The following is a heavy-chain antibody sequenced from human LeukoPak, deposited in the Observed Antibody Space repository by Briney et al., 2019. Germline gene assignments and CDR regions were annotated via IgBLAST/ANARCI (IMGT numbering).Heavy chain of an antibody. CDR2: IFGTA. Sequence: IFGTANYPQKFQGRVTITADESTSTAYMELSSLRSEDTAVYYCARGEGIVVVPAAISPWNYWDQGTLVTVSS. CDR3: ARGEGIVVVPAAISPWNY. D-gene: IGHD2-2*02. J-gene: IGHJ4*02. V-gene: IGHV1-69*01.